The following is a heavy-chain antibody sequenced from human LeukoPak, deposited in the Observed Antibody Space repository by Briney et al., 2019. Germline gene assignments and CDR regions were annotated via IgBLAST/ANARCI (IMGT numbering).Heavy chain of an antibody. D-gene: IGHD3-10*01. Sequence: SETLSLTCAVSGVPFSGYFWSWLRQSSGKGLEWIGEIHNSGTTNYNPSLNSRVTISEDTSKNQFYLNLSSVTAADTAVYYCARRYYYNLGSFPFDFWGQGTLVTVSS. V-gene: IGHV4-34*01. CDR3: ARRYYYNLGSFPFDF. CDR2: IHNSGTT. J-gene: IGHJ4*02. CDR1: GVPFSGYF.